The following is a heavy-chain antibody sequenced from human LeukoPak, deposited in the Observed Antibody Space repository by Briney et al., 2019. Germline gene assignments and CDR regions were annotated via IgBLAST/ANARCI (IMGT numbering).Heavy chain of an antibody. CDR2: IIPIFGTA. Sequence: SVKVSCKASGGTFSSYAISWVRQAPRQGLEWMGGIIPIFGTANYAQKFQGRVTITADESTSTAYMELSSMRSEDTAVYYCARGIPYYYGSGRSYYIDVWGKGTTVTVSS. V-gene: IGHV1-69*01. CDR1: GGTFSSYA. CDR3: ARGIPYYYGSGRSYYIDV. J-gene: IGHJ6*03. D-gene: IGHD3-10*01.